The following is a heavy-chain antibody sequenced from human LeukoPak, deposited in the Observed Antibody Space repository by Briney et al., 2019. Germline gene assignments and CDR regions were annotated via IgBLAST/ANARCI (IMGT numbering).Heavy chain of an antibody. CDR1: GFTFSDYY. CDR3: ARDNTIFGVVMGYMDV. V-gene: IGHV3-11*04. J-gene: IGHJ6*03. D-gene: IGHD3-3*01. CDR2: ISSSGSTI. Sequence: GGSLRLSCAASGFTFSDYYMSWIRQAPGKGLEWVSYISSSGSTIYYADSVKGRFTISRDNAKNSLYLQMNSLRAEDTAVYYCARDNTIFGVVMGYMDVWGKGTTVTVSS.